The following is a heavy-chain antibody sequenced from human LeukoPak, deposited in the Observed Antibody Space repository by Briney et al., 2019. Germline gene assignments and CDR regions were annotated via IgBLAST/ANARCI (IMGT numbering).Heavy chain of an antibody. CDR3: AVDIVVVPAANGMDV. CDR2: ISGSGGST. Sequence: QTGGSLRLSCAASGFTFSSYAMSWVRQAPGKGLEWVSAISGSGGSTYYADSVKGRFTISRDNSKNTLYLQMNSLRAEDTAVYYCAVDIVVVPAANGMDVWGRGTTVTVS. J-gene: IGHJ6*02. D-gene: IGHD2-2*01. CDR1: GFTFSSYA. V-gene: IGHV3-23*01.